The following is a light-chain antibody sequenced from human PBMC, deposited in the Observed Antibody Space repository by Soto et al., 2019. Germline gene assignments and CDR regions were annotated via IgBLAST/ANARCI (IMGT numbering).Light chain of an antibody. Sequence: ALTQPASVSGSPGQSITISCTGTSSDIGGYDYVSWYQQRPGKAPKLMIYEVRYRPSGVSNRFSGSKSGNTASLTISGLQTEDEAVYYCCSYTRTSNHYFFGSGTKVTVL. CDR3: CSYTRTSNHYF. V-gene: IGLV2-14*01. CDR2: EVR. CDR1: SSDIGGYDY. J-gene: IGLJ1*01.